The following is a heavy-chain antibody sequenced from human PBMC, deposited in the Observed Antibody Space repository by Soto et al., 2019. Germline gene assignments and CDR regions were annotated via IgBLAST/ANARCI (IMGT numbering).Heavy chain of an antibody. D-gene: IGHD2-21*01. CDR3: CDCGHTNLDC. CDR1: GFTFSAYY. V-gene: IGHV3-72*01. J-gene: IGHJ4*02. CDR2: IRSKAESYTT. Sequence: EVQLVESGGDLVQPGGSLRLSCAASGFTFSAYYMDWVRQAPGKGLEWVGLIRSKAESYTTEYAASVRGRFTISRDDSKNLLFLQMNALTTEDTAVYYCCDCGHTNLDCGGRGTLVTVSS.